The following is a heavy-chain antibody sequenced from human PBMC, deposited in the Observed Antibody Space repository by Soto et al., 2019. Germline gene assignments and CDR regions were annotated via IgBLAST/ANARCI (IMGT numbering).Heavy chain of an antibody. CDR1: GFTFSSYS. CDR2: ISSSSSYI. Sequence: EVQLVESGGGLVKPGGSLRLSCAASGFTFSSYSMNWVRQAPGKGLEWVSSISSSSSYIYYADSVKGRFTISRDNAKNSLYLQMNSLRAEDTAVYYCARQGLRFLEWLPHNDAFDIWGQGTMVTGSS. CDR3: ARQGLRFLEWLPHNDAFDI. V-gene: IGHV3-21*01. D-gene: IGHD3-3*01. J-gene: IGHJ3*02.